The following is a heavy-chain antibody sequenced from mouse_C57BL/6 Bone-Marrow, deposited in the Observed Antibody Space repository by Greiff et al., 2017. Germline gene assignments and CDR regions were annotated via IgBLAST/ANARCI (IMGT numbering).Heavy chain of an antibody. CDR1: GYTFTSYW. D-gene: IGHD1-1*01. Sequence: QVQLQQPGAELVKPGASVKLSCKASGYTFTSYWMHWVKQRPGQGLEWIGMIHPNSGSTNYNEKFKSKATLTVDKSSSTAYMQLSSLTSEDSAVYYCARFGYYYGSSYFDYWGQGTTLTVSS. V-gene: IGHV1-64*01. CDR2: IHPNSGST. CDR3: ARFGYYYGSSYFDY. J-gene: IGHJ2*01.